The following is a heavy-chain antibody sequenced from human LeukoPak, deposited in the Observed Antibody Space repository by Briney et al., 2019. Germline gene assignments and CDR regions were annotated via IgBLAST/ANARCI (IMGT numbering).Heavy chain of an antibody. J-gene: IGHJ3*02. CDR1: GYSISSGYY. D-gene: IGHD2-21*02. CDR3: ARDLKHIVVVTAQDAFDI. CDR2: MYHSGST. Sequence: PSETLSLTCTVSGYSISSGYYWGWIRQPPGKGLEWIGSMYHSGSTYYNPSLKSRVTISVDTSKNQFSLKLSSVTAADTAVYYCARDLKHIVVVTAQDAFDIWGQGTMVTVSS. V-gene: IGHV4-38-2*02.